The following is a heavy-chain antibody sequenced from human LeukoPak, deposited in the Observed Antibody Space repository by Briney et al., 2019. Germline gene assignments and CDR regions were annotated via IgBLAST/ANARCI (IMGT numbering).Heavy chain of an antibody. CDR2: ISSNGGST. D-gene: IGHD4-17*01. J-gene: IGHJ5*02. CDR3: ARGVGDYGDYILPRFSLNHNWFDP. Sequence: GGSLRLSCAASGFTFSSYAMHWVRQAPGKGLEYVSAISSNGGSTYYANSVKGRFTISRDNSKNTLYLQMGSLRAEDMAVYYCARGVGDYGDYILPRFSLNHNWFDPWGQGTLVTVSS. V-gene: IGHV3-64*01. CDR1: GFTFSSYA.